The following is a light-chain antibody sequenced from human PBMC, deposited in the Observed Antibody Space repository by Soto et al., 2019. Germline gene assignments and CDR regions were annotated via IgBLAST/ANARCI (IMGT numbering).Light chain of an antibody. V-gene: IGKV3-20*01. Sequence: DTVLAQSPGTLSLSPGERATLSCRASQSVTSTYLAWYQQKPGQAPRLLIYGASTRATGIPDRFSGGGSVTDFTLTISRLEPEDFAVYYCQQYAYPPWTFGHGTKVEV. CDR1: QSVTSTY. J-gene: IGKJ1*01. CDR2: GAS. CDR3: QQYAYPPWT.